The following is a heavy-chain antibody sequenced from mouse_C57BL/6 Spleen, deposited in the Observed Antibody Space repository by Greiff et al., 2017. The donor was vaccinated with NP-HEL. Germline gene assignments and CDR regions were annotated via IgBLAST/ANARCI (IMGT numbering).Heavy chain of an antibody. D-gene: IGHD2-2*01. J-gene: IGHJ4*01. CDR2: IHPNSGST. CDR3: SRWFPYYAMDY. V-gene: IGHV1-64*01. CDR1: GYTFTSYW. Sequence: QVQLQQPGAELVKPGASVKLSCKASGYTFTSYWMHWVKQRPGQGLEWIGMIHPNSGSTNYNEKFKSKATLTVDKSSSTAYMQLSSLTSEDSAVYYGSRWFPYYAMDYWGKGTSVTVSS.